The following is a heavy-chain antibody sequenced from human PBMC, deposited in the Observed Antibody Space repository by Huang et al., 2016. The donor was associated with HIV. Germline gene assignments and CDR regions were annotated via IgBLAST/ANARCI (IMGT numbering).Heavy chain of an antibody. V-gene: IGHV4-59*01. CDR1: GGSINSYY. J-gene: IGHJ2*01. D-gene: IGHD3-22*01. CDR3: ARNYYDNVDWYFDL. CDR2: IHYSGST. Sequence: QVQLQESGPGLVKPSETLSLTCTVSGGSINSYYWSWIRQPPGKGLEWIGYIHYSGSTISNPSLKRRVTISVDTSKNQFSLKLSSVTAADTAMYYCARNYYDNVDWYFDLWGRGTLVTVSS.